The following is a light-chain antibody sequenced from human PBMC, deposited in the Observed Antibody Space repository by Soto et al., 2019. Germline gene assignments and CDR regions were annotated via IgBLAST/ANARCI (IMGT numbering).Light chain of an antibody. CDR1: SSDVGGYDY. CDR3: SSYGGNNNLL. Sequence: QSALTQPPSASGSPGQSVAISCTGTSSDVGGYDYVSWYQQHPGKAPKLMIYEVTKRPSGVPDRFSGSKSGNTASLTVPGLQAEDEADYYCSSYGGNNNLLFGGGTKLTVL. J-gene: IGLJ2*01. V-gene: IGLV2-8*01. CDR2: EVT.